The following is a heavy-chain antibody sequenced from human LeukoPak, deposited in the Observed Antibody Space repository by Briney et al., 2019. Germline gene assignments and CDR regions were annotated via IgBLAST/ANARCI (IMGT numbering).Heavy chain of an antibody. CDR1: GFTFSSYS. V-gene: IGHV3-21*01. CDR2: ISSSSYI. CDR3: ARYCSGGSCYPYYFDY. D-gene: IGHD2-15*01. Sequence: GGSLRLSCAASGFTFSSYSMNWVRQAPGKGLEWVSSISSSSYIYYADSVKGRFTISRDNAKNSLYLQMNSLRAEDTAVYYCARYCSGGSCYPYYFDYWGQGALVTVSS. J-gene: IGHJ4*02.